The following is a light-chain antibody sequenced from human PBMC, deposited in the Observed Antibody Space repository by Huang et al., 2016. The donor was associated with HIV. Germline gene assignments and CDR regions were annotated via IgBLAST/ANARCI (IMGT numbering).Light chain of an antibody. Sequence: EIVMTQSPATLSVSPGERATPSCRASQSVNSNLAWYQQKPGQSPRLLIYAASTRATGTPGRFSGSGSGSEFTLTITSLQSEDFATYYCQQYNDWPPYTFGQGTKVEIK. V-gene: IGKV3-15*01. J-gene: IGKJ2*01. CDR1: QSVNSN. CDR2: AAS. CDR3: QQYNDWPPYT.